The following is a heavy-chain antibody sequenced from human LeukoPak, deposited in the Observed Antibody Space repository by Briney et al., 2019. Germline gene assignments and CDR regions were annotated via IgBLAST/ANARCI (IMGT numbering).Heavy chain of an antibody. CDR2: INPSGDNT. CDR1: GYTFTSYY. CDR3: AKCRLSSSGSADY. J-gene: IGHJ4*02. D-gene: IGHD6-19*01. V-gene: IGHV1-46*01. Sequence: ASVKVSCKASGYTFTSYYMHWVRQAPGLGLEWMGKINPSGDNTAYAQKFQGRVTMTRDTSTSTVYMELTSLRSDDTAVYYCAKCRLSSSGSADYWGQGTLVTVSS.